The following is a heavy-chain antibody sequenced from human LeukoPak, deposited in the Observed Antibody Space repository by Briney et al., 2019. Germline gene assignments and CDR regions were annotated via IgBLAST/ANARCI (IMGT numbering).Heavy chain of an antibody. CDR1: GGSISSYY. Sequence: SETLSLTCTVSGGSISSYYWSWIRQPPGKGLEWIGYIYYSGSTNYNPSLKSRVTISVDTSKNQFSLKLSSVTAADTAVYYCARDRKPFDAFDIWGQGTMVTVSS. J-gene: IGHJ3*02. D-gene: IGHD1-14*01. CDR2: IYYSGST. CDR3: ARDRKPFDAFDI. V-gene: IGHV4-59*01.